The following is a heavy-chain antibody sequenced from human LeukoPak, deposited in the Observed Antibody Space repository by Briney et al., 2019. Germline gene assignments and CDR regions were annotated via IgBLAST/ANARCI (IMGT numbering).Heavy chain of an antibody. CDR2: ISGSGGST. J-gene: IGHJ4*02. V-gene: IGHV3-23*01. Sequence: GSLRLSCAASGFTFSSYAMSWVRQAPGKGLEWVSAISGSGGSTYYADSVKGRFTISRDNSKNTLYLQMNSLKAEDTAVYFCAKDRSTVVVSYYFDYWGQGTLVTVSS. CDR1: GFTFSSYA. CDR3: AKDRSTVVVSYYFDY. D-gene: IGHD3-22*01.